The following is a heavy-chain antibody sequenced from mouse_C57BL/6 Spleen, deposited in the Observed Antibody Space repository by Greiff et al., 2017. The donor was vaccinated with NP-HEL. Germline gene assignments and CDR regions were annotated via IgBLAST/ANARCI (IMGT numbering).Heavy chain of an antibody. CDR1: GYTFTSYW. V-gene: IGHV1-55*01. CDR2: IYPGSGST. J-gene: IGHJ4*01. D-gene: IGHD2-4*01. Sequence: QVHVKQPGAELVKPGASVKMSCKASGYTFTSYWITWVKQRPGQGLEWIGDIYPGSGSTNYNEKFKSKATLTVDTSSSTAYMQLSSLTSEDSAVYYCAKTYYDYDGYYAMDYWGQGTSVTVSS. CDR3: AKTYYDYDGYYAMDY.